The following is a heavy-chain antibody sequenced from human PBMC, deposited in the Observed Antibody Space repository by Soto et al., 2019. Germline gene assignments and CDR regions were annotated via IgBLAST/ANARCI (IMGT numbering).Heavy chain of an antibody. CDR2: IVVGSGNT. Sequence: EASVKVSCKASGFTFTSSAMQWARQARGQRLEWIGWIVVGSGNTNYAQKFQERVTITRDMSTSTAYMELSSLRSEDTAVYYCAASSTTVTKFYYYYGMDVWGQGTTVTVSS. D-gene: IGHD4-17*01. V-gene: IGHV1-58*02. J-gene: IGHJ6*02. CDR3: AASSTTVTKFYYYYGMDV. CDR1: GFTFTSSA.